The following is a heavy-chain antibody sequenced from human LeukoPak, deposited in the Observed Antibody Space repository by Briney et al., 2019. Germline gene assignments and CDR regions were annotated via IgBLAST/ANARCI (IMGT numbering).Heavy chain of an antibody. CDR1: GYTFTSYG. D-gene: IGHD6-13*01. V-gene: IGHV1-18*01. J-gene: IGHJ4*02. Sequence: GASVKVSCKASGYTFTSYGISWVRQAPGQGLEWMGWISAYNGNTNYAQKLQGRITMTTDTSTSTAYMELRSLRSDDTAVYYCARSAGIAAAGLPDYWGQGTLVTVSS. CDR3: ARSAGIAAAGLPDY. CDR2: ISAYNGNT.